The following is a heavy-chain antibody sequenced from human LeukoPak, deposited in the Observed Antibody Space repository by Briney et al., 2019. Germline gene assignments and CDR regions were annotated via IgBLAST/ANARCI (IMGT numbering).Heavy chain of an antibody. V-gene: IGHV3-48*01. CDR1: GFVSSSRG. Sequence: GGSLRLSCVTSGFVSSSRGMVWARQAPGNGLEWVSYISPRGETIYYADSVKGRFTVSRDNAKSSMFLQIESLRVEDTAKYYCARVDGPTVFVYYLDFRGQGTLATVSS. D-gene: IGHD3-10*02. J-gene: IGHJ4*02. CDR2: ISPRGETI. CDR3: ARVDGPTVFVYYLDF.